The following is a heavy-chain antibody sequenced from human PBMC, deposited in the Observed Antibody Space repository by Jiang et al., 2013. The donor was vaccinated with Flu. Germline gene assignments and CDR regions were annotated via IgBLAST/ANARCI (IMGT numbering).Heavy chain of an antibody. CDR3: ARVPTDYYYYYGMDV. Sequence: VQLVESGAEVKKPGASVKVSCKASGYTFTGYYMHWVRQAPGQGLEWMGRINPNSGGTNYAQKFQGRVTMTRDTSISTAYMELSRLRSDDTAVYYCARVPTDYYYYYGMDVWGQGTTVTVSS. V-gene: IGHV1-2*06. CDR1: GYTFTGYY. J-gene: IGHJ6*02. CDR2: INPNSGGT.